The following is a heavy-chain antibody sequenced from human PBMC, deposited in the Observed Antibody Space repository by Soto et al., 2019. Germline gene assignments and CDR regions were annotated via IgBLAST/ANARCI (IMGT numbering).Heavy chain of an antibody. CDR3: AIGWSSSGNYYYGMDV. CDR1: GFTFSSYS. V-gene: IGHV3-21*01. CDR2: ISSSSSYI. J-gene: IGHJ6*02. D-gene: IGHD6-6*01. Sequence: EVQLVESGGGLVKPGGSLRLSCAASGFTFSSYSMNWVRQAPGKGLEWVSSISSSSSYIYYADSVKGRFTISRDNAKNSLYLQMNSLRAEDTAVYYCAIGWSSSGNYYYGMDVWGQGTTVTVSS.